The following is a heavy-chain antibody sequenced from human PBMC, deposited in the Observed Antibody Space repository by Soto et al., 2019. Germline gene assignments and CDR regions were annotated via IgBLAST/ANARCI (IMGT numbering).Heavy chain of an antibody. CDR1: GFTFDDYA. CDR3: AKERLGATAAFDI. CDR2: ISWNSGSI. J-gene: IGHJ3*02. Sequence: GGSLRISCAASGFTFDDYAMHWVRQAPGKGLEWVSGISWNSGSIGYADSVKGRFTISRDNAKNSLYLQMNSLRAEDTALYYCAKERLGATAAFDIWGQGTMVTVSS. V-gene: IGHV3-9*01. D-gene: IGHD1-26*01.